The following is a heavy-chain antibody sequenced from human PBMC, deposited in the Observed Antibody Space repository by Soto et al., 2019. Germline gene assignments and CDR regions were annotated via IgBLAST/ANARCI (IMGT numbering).Heavy chain of an antibody. CDR2: VSACGGHT. D-gene: IGHD2-21*02. J-gene: IGHJ4*02. Sequence: GASVKVSCKASGYTFTSYGICWVRQAPGQGLEWMGTVSACGGHTTYAQKLQGRVTMTRDTSTSTLYMELTSLTSEDTAVYYCARGGHVVVVTAALDYWGQGTLVTVSS. CDR3: ARGGHVVVVTAALDY. CDR1: GYTFTSYG. V-gene: IGHV1-18*01.